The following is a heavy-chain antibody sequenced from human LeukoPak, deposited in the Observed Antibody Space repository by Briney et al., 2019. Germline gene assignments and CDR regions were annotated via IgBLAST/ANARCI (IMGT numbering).Heavy chain of an antibody. CDR3: ARDLVPGLTTVTSPFDY. CDR2: ISSSSSYI. CDR1: GFTFSSYS. V-gene: IGHV3-21*01. D-gene: IGHD4-17*01. Sequence: PGGSLRLFCAASGFTFSSYSMNWVHQAPGKGLEWVSSISSSSSYIYYADSVKGRFTISRDNAKNSLYLQMNSLRAEDTAVYYCARDLVPGLTTVTSPFDYWGQGTLVTVSS. J-gene: IGHJ4*02.